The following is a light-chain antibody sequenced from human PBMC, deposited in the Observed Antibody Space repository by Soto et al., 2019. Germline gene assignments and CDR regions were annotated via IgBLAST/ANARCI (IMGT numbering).Light chain of an antibody. J-gene: IGLJ1*01. Sequence: QSALTQPASVSGSPGQSITISCTGTRSDVGGYNYVSWYQQHPGKAPKLMIYDVSNRPSGVSNRFSGSKSGNTASLTISGLQAEDEADYYCNSYTSSSTRVFGDGTKVTVL. CDR1: RSDVGGYNY. CDR2: DVS. CDR3: NSYTSSSTRV. V-gene: IGLV2-14*01.